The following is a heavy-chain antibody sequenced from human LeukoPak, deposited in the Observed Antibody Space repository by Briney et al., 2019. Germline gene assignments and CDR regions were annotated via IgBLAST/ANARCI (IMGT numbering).Heavy chain of an antibody. Sequence: PGGSMRLSCAASGFTFSSYWMTWVRQAPGKGLEWVANIKQDGGEKYYVDSVKGRFTISRDNAKNSLYLQMNSLRAEDTAVYYCASVVLRYFDWSFYFDYWGQGTLVTVSS. CDR2: IKQDGGEK. CDR1: GFTFSSYW. CDR3: ASVVLRYFDWSFYFDY. J-gene: IGHJ4*02. D-gene: IGHD3-9*01. V-gene: IGHV3-7*01.